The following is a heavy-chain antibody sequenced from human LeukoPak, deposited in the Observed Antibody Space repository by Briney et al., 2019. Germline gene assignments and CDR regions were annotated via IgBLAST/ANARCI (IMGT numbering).Heavy chain of an antibody. V-gene: IGHV4-39*07. CDR1: GGSISSSSYY. D-gene: IGHD5-18*01. CDR3: VGTGHRYGWPVFQY. J-gene: IGHJ4*02. CDR2: IYYSGST. Sequence: SETLSLTCTVSGGSISSSSYYWGWIRQPPGKGLEWIGSIYYSGSTYYNPSLNNRVSIVVDTSKNQFSLNVTSVSAADTAVYYCVGTGHRYGWPVFQYWGQGTLVTVSS.